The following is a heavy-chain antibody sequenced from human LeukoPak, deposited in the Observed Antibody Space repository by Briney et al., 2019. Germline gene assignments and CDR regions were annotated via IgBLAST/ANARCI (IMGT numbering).Heavy chain of an antibody. Sequence: PSQTLSLTCTVSGGSISSSGYYWSWIRQHPGKGLEWLGYIYYSGSTYYNPSLKSRLTISVDTSENQFSLRLSSVTAADTAVYYCARDSKGWPDYWGQGTLVTVSS. V-gene: IGHV4-31*03. J-gene: IGHJ4*02. CDR3: ARDSKGWPDY. CDR2: IYYSGST. CDR1: GGSISSSGYY.